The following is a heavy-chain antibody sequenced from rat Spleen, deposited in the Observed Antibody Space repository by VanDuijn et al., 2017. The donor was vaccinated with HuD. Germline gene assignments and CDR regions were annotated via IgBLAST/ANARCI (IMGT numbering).Heavy chain of an antibody. CDR3: VRQDTSGYSNWFAY. Sequence: EVQLVASGGGLVQPGRSLKLSCAASGFTFSNYYMAWVRQAPTKGLEWVAFISYDGSSTYYRDSVKGRFTISSDDAKTTLYLQMDSLRSEDTATYYCVRQDTSGYSNWFAYWGQGTLVTVSS. J-gene: IGHJ3*01. V-gene: IGHV5-25*01. D-gene: IGHD4-3*01. CDR2: ISYDGSST. CDR1: GFTFSNYY.